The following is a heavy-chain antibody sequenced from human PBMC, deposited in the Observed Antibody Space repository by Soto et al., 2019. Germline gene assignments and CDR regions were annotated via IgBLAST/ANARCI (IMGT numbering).Heavy chain of an antibody. CDR3: ARAPLDSSVNYYYGMDV. CDR2: IIPIFGTA. V-gene: IGHV1-69*12. CDR1: GGTFSSYA. Sequence: QVQLVQSGAEVKKPGSSVKVSCKASGGTFSSYAISWVRQAPGQGLEWMGGIIPIFGTANYAQQFQGRVTITADESTSTAYMELSSLRSEDTAVYYCARAPLDSSVNYYYGMDVCGQGTTVTVSS. J-gene: IGHJ6*02. D-gene: IGHD3-22*01.